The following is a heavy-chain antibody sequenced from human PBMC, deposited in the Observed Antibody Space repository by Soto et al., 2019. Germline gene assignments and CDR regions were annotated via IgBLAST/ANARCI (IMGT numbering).Heavy chain of an antibody. J-gene: IGHJ4*02. CDR1: GYTFTSYA. D-gene: IGHD5-18*01. CDR2: IDAGIGIS. CDR3: ARGYTYGSYFDY. V-gene: IGHV1-3*01. Sequence: GASVKVSCKASGYTFTSYALHWVRQAPGQRLEWMGWIDAGIGISKYSQNFQGRVTITRDTSASTAYMELSSLRSEDTAVYYCARGYTYGSYFDYWGQGTLVTVSS.